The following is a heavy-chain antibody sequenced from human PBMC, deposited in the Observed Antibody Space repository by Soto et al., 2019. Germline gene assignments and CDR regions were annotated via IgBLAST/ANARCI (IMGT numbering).Heavy chain of an antibody. D-gene: IGHD2-8*01. V-gene: IGHV4-39*01. CDR3: ARHARDIVLMVYAIPRGGYMDV. J-gene: IGHJ6*03. Sequence: SETLSLTCTVSGGSISSSSYYWGWIRQPPGKGLEWIGSIYYSGSTYYNPSLKSRVTISVDTSKNQFSLKLSSVTAADTAVYYCARHARDIVLMVYAIPRGGYMDVWGKGTTVTVSS. CDR2: IYYSGST. CDR1: GGSISSSSYY.